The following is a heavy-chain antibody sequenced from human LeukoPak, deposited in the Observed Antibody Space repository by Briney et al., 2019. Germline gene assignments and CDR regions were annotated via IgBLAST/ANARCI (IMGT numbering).Heavy chain of an antibody. CDR2: ISAGGDLT. Sequence: PGGSLRLSCAASRFSFSAYPMGWVRRAPGRGLEWVSGISAGGDLTFHADSVKGRFTISRDNSKNTLYLQMNSLRAEDTAVYYCARDLEGSGSGYLDYWGQGTLVTVSS. CDR1: RFSFSAYP. CDR3: ARDLEGSGSGYLDY. D-gene: IGHD2-15*01. V-gene: IGHV3-23*01. J-gene: IGHJ4*02.